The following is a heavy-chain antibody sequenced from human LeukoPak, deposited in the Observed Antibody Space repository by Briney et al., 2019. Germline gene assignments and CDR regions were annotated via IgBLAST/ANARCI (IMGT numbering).Heavy chain of an antibody. V-gene: IGHV4-59*01. CDR2: IYYSRST. J-gene: IGHJ5*02. Sequence: SETPSLTCTVPGGSPSSFYWSWLRPPPGEGLGWVGYIYYSRSTNYNPSLKSRVTISVDTSKNQVSLKLSSVTAADTAVYYCARDGGSSSVGWFDPWGQGTLVTVSS. CDR3: ARDGGSSSVGWFDP. CDR1: GGSPSSFY. D-gene: IGHD6-6*01.